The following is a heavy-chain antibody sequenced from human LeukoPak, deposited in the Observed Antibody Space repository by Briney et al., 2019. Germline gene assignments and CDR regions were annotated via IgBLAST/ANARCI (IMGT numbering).Heavy chain of an antibody. Sequence: GGSLRLSCAASGFTFSSYGMHWVRQAPGKGLEWVANIKEDGSEKYYVDSVKGRFTISRDNAKNSVSLQMNSLRAEDTAVYYCARIYLKLASASWGQGTLVTVSS. J-gene: IGHJ5*02. CDR3: ARIYLKLASAS. CDR2: IKEDGSEK. CDR1: GFTFSSYG. V-gene: IGHV3-7*01. D-gene: IGHD3-10*01.